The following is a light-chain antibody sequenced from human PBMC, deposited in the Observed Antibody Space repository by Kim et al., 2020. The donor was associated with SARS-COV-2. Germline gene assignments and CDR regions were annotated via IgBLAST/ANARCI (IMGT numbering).Light chain of an antibody. V-gene: IGKV3-15*01. Sequence: VSPGERATLSCRASQSVSSNLAWYQQKPGQAPRLLIYGASTSATGIPARFSGSGSGTEFTLTISSLQSEDFAVYYCQQYNNWPPVTFGQGTKLEI. CDR3: QQYNNWPPVT. J-gene: IGKJ2*01. CDR1: QSVSSN. CDR2: GAS.